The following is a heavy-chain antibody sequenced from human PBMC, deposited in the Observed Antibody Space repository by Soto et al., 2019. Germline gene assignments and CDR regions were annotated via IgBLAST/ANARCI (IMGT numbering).Heavy chain of an antibody. Sequence: GGSLRLSCAASGFTFSSYDMNWVRQAPGKGLEWLSSISISSGYIYYAGSVKGRFTISRDNAKNSLYLQMNSLRAEDTAVYYCTRCQAQIRHLWFEWGQGT. CDR1: GFTFSSYD. V-gene: IGHV3-21*01. CDR2: ISISSGYI. CDR3: TRCQAQIRHLWFE. D-gene: IGHD5-18*01. J-gene: IGHJ4*02.